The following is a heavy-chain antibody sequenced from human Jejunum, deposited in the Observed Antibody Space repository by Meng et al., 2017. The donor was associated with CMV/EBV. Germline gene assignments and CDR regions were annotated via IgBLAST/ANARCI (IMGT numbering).Heavy chain of an antibody. D-gene: IGHD3-3*01. V-gene: IGHV1-18*01. J-gene: IGHJ4*02. CDR2: VNGDYAYP. CDR3: ARDLFVQSLGMDY. Sequence: CKASGYTFSDYGIGWVRQAPGQGFEWLGLVNGDYAYPNDAQKFQGRITMTTDTSTSTAYMELRSLRYDDTAIYYCARDLFVQSLGMDYWGQGTLVTVSS. CDR1: GYTFSDYG.